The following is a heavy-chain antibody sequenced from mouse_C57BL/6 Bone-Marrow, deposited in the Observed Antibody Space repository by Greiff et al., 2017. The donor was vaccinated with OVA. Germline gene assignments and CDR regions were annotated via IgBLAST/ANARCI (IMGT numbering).Heavy chain of an antibody. CDR3: TRPPYYYGSSSFAY. CDR2: IDPETGGT. Sequence: QVQLQQSGAELVRPGASVTLSCKASGYTFTDYEMHWVKQTPVHGLEWIGAIDPETGGTAYNQKFKGKAILTADKSSSTAYMELRSLTSEDSAVYYCTRPPYYYGSSSFAYWGQGTLVTVSA. CDR1: GYTFTDYE. V-gene: IGHV1-15*01. J-gene: IGHJ3*01. D-gene: IGHD1-1*01.